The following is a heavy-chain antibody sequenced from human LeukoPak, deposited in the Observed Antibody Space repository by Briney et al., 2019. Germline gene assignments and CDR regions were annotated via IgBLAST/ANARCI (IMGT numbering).Heavy chain of an antibody. Sequence: GGSLRLSCAASGFTFSSYAMSWVRQAPGKGQEWVSAISGSGGSTYYADSVKGRFTISRDNSKNTLYLQMNSLRAEDTAVYYCAKRSGAAVAGKFDYWGQGTLVTVSS. V-gene: IGHV3-23*01. CDR3: AKRSGAAVAGKFDY. CDR1: GFTFSSYA. J-gene: IGHJ4*02. CDR2: ISGSGGST. D-gene: IGHD6-19*01.